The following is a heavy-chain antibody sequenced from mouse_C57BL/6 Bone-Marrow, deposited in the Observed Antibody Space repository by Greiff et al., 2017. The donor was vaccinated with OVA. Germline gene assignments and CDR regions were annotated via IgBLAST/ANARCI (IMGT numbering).Heavy chain of an antibody. CDR1: GFTFSDYY. CDR3: ARTPPYYGSSLWYFDV. D-gene: IGHD1-1*01. J-gene: IGHJ1*03. Sequence: EVQVVESGGGLVQPGGSLKLSCAASGFTFSDYYMYWVRQTPEKRLEWVAYISNGGGSTYYPDTVKGRFTISRDNAKNTLYLQMSRLKSEDTAMYYCARTPPYYGSSLWYFDVWGTGTTVTVSS. CDR2: ISNGGGST. V-gene: IGHV5-12*01.